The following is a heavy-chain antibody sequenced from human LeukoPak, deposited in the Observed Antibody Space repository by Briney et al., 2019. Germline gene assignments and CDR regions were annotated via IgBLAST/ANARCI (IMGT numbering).Heavy chain of an antibody. Sequence: SETLSLTCTVSGGSISSSSYYGDWIRQSPGKGLEWIGNIYSGGSTYYTPSLKSRVTISVDTSKNQFSLKLSSVTDADTAIYFCARHSRSGSGGYENAFDIWGQGTMVTVSS. CDR1: GGSISSSSYY. CDR3: ARHSRSGSGGYENAFDI. J-gene: IGHJ3*02. D-gene: IGHD5-12*01. V-gene: IGHV4-39*01. CDR2: IYSGGST.